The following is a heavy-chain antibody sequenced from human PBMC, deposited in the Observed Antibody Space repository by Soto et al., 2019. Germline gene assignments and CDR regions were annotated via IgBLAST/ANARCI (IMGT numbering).Heavy chain of an antibody. CDR2: ISGSGGST. CDR1: GFTFSSYA. D-gene: IGHD1-26*01. CDR3: AKLGATSYYYYYGMDV. Sequence: GGSLRLSCAASGFTFSSYAMSWVRQAPGKGLEWVSAISGSGGSTYYADSVKGRFTISRDNSKNTLYLQMNSLRAEDTAVYYCAKLGATSYYYYYGMDVWGQGTTVTVSS. V-gene: IGHV3-23*01. J-gene: IGHJ6*02.